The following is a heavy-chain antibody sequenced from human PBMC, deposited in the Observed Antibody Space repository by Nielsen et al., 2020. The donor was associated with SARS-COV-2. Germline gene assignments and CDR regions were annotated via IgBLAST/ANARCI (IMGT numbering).Heavy chain of an antibody. Sequence: GESLKISCAASGFIFDNYAMNWVRQAPGTGLEWVSTISGRGSMIYYTDSVKGRFTISRDSSKNTVFLEMNSLRAGDTAIYYCTKVPNSSGPPLFYGMDVWGQGTTVIVSS. V-gene: IGHV3-23*01. CDR2: ISGRGSMI. CDR3: TKVPNSSGPPLFYGMDV. J-gene: IGHJ6*02. CDR1: GFIFDNYA. D-gene: IGHD6-19*01.